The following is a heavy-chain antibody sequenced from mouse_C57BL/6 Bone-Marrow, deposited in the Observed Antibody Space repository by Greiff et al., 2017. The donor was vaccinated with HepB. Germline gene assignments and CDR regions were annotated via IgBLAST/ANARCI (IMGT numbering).Heavy chain of an antibody. CDR3: ARPTITTVYYFDD. CDR1: GFTFSSYG. Sequence: EVMLVESGGDLVKPGGSLKLSCAASGFTFSSYGMSWVRQTPDKRLEWVATISSGGSYTYYPDSVKGRFTISRDNAKNTLYLQMSSLKSEDTAMYYCARPTITTVYYFDDWGQGTTLTVSS. CDR2: ISSGGSYT. J-gene: IGHJ2*01. V-gene: IGHV5-6*02. D-gene: IGHD1-1*01.